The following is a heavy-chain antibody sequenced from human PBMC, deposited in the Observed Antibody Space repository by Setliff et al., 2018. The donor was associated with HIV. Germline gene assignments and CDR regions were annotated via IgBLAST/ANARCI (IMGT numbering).Heavy chain of an antibody. CDR3: ARESACSSTSCPKVLDY. V-gene: IGHV1-69*05. Sequence: SCKDSGGTFGIYGISWVRQAPGQGREWMGGTIPMFGTANYAQKCQGRVTITTDESTNTGYMELSSLRSEDTAVYYCARESACSSTSCPKVLDYWGQGTLVTVSS. D-gene: IGHD2-2*01. CDR1: GGTFGIYG. CDR2: TIPMFGTA. J-gene: IGHJ4*02.